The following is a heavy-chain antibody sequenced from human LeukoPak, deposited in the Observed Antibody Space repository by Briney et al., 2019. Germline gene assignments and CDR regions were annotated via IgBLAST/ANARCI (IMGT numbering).Heavy chain of an antibody. CDR1: GFTFSSYG. CDR3: ARDAEYSSSWYRDSSGWYLGY. D-gene: IGHD6-13*01. Sequence: GGSLRLSCAASGFTFSSYGMNWVRQAPGKGLEWVAVIWYDGSNKYYAASVTGRFTISRDNSKNTLYLQMNSLRAEDTAVYYCARDAEYSSSWYRDSSGWYLGYWGQGTLVTVSS. J-gene: IGHJ4*02. V-gene: IGHV3-33*01. CDR2: IWYDGSNK.